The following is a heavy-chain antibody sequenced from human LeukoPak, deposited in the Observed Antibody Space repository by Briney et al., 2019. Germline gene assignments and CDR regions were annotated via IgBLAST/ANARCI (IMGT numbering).Heavy chain of an antibody. D-gene: IGHD4-17*01. V-gene: IGHV4-34*01. CDR3: AGGPGDYFY. Sequence: PSETLSLTCAVYGGSFSGYYWSWIRQPPGKGLEWIGEINHSGSTNYNPSLKSRVTISVDTSKNQFSLKLSSVTAADTAVYYCAGGPGDYFYWGQGTLVTVSS. CDR2: INHSGST. J-gene: IGHJ4*02. CDR1: GGSFSGYY.